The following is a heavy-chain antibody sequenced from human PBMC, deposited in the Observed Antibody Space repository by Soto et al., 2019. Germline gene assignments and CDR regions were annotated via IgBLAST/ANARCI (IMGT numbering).Heavy chain of an antibody. CDR1: GFTFTSFA. Sequence: QVQLVESGGGVVQTGASLRLSCSASGFTFTSFAIHWVRQAPGKGLEWEAVISENGVNKYSAASLRGRFVISRDNSKNTVELETNRLRPEDTAVYCCAIRITETVSALGDLGQGTLVSVSS. V-gene: IGHV3-30*09. CDR2: ISENGVNK. CDR3: AIRITETVSALGD. J-gene: IGHJ4*02. D-gene: IGHD2-8*01.